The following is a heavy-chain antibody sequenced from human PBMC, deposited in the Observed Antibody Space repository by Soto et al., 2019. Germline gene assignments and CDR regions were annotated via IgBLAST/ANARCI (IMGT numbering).Heavy chain of an antibody. V-gene: IGHV3-74*01. CDR3: ARGYSSGPDY. CDR2: INSDVSTT. J-gene: IGHJ4*02. D-gene: IGHD6-19*01. Sequence: EVQLVESGGGLVQPGGSLRLSCAASGFTFSNHWMHWVRQAPGKGLEWVSRINSDVSTTTYADSVKGRFTIFRHNAKNTLYLQLNSLRAEDTALYYCARGYSSGPDYWGQGTLVTVSS. CDR1: GFTFSNHW.